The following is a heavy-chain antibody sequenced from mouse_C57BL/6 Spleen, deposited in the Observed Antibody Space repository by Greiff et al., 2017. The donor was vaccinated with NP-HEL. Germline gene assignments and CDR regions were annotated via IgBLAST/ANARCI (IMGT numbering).Heavy chain of an antibody. V-gene: IGHV1-18*01. CDR3: ARSPLLYPMDY. D-gene: IGHD2-10*01. CDR1: GYTFTDYN. Sequence: EVQLQQSGPELVKPGASVKIPCKASGYTFTDYNMDWVKQSHGKSLEWIGDINPNNGGTNYNQKFKGKATLTVDKSSSTAYMELRSLTSEDTAVYYCARSPLLYPMDYWGQGTSVTVSS. J-gene: IGHJ4*01. CDR2: INPNNGGT.